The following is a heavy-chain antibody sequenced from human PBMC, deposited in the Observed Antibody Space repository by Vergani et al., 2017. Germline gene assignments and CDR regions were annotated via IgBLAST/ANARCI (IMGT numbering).Heavy chain of an antibody. CDR2: IRADTGDT. CDR3: ARDGTYYYGSGSFYLFDY. Sequence: QVQLVQSGPEVKRPGASVKVSCKTSGYTFFNYGVNWILRAPGQGFEWLGWIRADTGDTKYSERLQDRVTLTTDSSTNTAYMELRSLKSDDTAVYYCARDGTYYYGSGSFYLFDYWGQGILVTVSS. J-gene: IGHJ4*02. CDR1: GYTFFNYG. D-gene: IGHD3-10*01. V-gene: IGHV1-18*04.